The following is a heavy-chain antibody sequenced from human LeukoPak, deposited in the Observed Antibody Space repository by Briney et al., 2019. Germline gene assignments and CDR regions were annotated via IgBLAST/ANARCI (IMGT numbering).Heavy chain of an antibody. D-gene: IGHD3-22*01. CDR1: GFTLSSYA. J-gene: IGHJ4*02. CDR3: ARGDIYYYDSSGYQGGYYFDY. V-gene: IGHV3-21*04. Sequence: GGSLRLSCAASGFTLSSYAMNWVRQAPGKGLEWVSAISGSGSAYYADSVKGRFTISRDNAKNSLYLQMSSLRAEDTAVYYCARGDIYYYDSSGYQGGYYFDYWGQGTLVTVSS. CDR2: ISGSGSA.